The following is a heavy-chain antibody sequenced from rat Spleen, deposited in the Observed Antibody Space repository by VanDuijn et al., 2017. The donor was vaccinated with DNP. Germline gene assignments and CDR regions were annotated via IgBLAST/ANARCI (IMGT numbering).Heavy chain of an antibody. CDR1: GFSLTVYS. D-gene: IGHD1-9*01. Sequence: QVQLTESGPGLVQPSETLSLTCTVSGFSLTVYSVYWVRQPSGKGLEWMGRMRYNGDTSYNSTLKSRLSISRDTSKSQVFLKMNSLQTEDTAMYFCARYYGYNYYAMDAWGQGTSVTVSS. V-gene: IGHV2-8*01. J-gene: IGHJ4*01. CDR3: ARYYGYNYYAMDA. CDR2: MRYNGDT.